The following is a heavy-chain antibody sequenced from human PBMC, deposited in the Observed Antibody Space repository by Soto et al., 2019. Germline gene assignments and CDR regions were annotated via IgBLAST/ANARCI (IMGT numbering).Heavy chain of an antibody. J-gene: IGHJ5*02. V-gene: IGHV4-30-4*01. D-gene: IGHD1-1*01. Sequence: SETLSLTCTVSGGSISSGDYYWSWIRQPPGKGLEWIGYIYYSGSTYYNPSLKSRVTISVDTSKNQFSLKLSSVTAADTAVYYCARMAGTTDWFDPWGQGTLVTVSS. CDR3: ARMAGTTDWFDP. CDR2: IYYSGST. CDR1: GGSISSGDYY.